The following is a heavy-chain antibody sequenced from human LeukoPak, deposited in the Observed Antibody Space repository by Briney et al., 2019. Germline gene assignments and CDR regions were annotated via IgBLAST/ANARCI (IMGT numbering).Heavy chain of an antibody. V-gene: IGHV3-15*01. J-gene: IGHJ4*02. CDR1: GFTFSNAW. CDR2: IKSKTDGGTT. D-gene: IGHD3-10*01. CDR3: TTGELWFGELYFDY. Sequence: GGSLRLSCAASGFTFSNAWMSWVRQAPGKGLEWVGRIKSKTDGGTTDCAAPVKGRFTVSRDDSKNTLYLQMNGLKTEDTAVYYCTTGELWFGELYFDYWGQGTLVTVSS.